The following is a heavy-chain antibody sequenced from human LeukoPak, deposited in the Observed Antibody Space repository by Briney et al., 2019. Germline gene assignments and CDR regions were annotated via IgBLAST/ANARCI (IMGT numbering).Heavy chain of an antibody. CDR1: GGTFSSYA. D-gene: IGHD6-6*01. Sequence: ASVRVSCKASGGTFSSYAISWGRQAPGQGLEWMGGIIPVFGTANYAQKFQGRVTITTDESTSTAYMDLSSLRSEDTAVYYCARQYSSSSLWYWFDPWGQETLVTVSS. CDR2: IIPVFGTA. J-gene: IGHJ5*02. CDR3: ARQYSSSSLWYWFDP. V-gene: IGHV1-69*05.